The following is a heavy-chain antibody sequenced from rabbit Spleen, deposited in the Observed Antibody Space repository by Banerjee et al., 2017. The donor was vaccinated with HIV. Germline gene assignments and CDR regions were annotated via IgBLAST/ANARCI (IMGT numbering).Heavy chain of an antibody. V-gene: IGHV1S45*01. D-gene: IGHD8-1*01. CDR2: IYTANGKT. CDR3: ARDAGRGPYIDGAFDL. Sequence: QLEESGGGLVKPGGTLTLTCKASGIDFSSGYDICWVRQAPGKGLEWIGCIYTANGKTYYATWARGRFTISKISSTTVTLQMTSLPVADTATFFCARDAGRGPYIDGAFDLWGPGTLVTVS. J-gene: IGHJ4*01. CDR1: GIDFSSGYD.